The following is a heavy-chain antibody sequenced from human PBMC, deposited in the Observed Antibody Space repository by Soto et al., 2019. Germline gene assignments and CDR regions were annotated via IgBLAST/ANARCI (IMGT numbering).Heavy chain of an antibody. D-gene: IGHD6-19*01. Sequence: GGSLRLSCAASGFTFSSYSMNWVRQAPGKGLEWVSYISSSSSNIYYADSVKGRFTISRDNSKNTLYLQMGSLRAEDMAVYYCARQWLDSYYFDYWGQGTLVTVSS. CDR3: ARQWLDSYYFDY. CDR1: GFTFSSYS. CDR2: ISSSSSNI. V-gene: IGHV3-48*01. J-gene: IGHJ4*02.